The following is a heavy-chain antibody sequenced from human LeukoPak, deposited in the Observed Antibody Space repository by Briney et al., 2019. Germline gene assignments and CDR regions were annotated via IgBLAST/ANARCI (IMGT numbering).Heavy chain of an antibody. V-gene: IGHV1-69*06. CDR2: IIPIFGTA. CDR3: ARGYCSSTSCYPYYYYGMDV. J-gene: IGHJ6*04. D-gene: IGHD2-2*01. Sequence: ASVKVSCKASGGTFSSYAISWVRQAPGQGLEWMGGIIPIFGTASYAQKFQGRVTITADKSTSTAYMELSSLRSEDTAVYYCARGYCSSTSCYPYYYYGMDVWGKGTTVTVSS. CDR1: GGTFSSYA.